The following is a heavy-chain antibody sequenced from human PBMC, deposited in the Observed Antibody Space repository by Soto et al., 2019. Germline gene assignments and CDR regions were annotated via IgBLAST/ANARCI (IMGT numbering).Heavy chain of an antibody. J-gene: IGHJ5*02. CDR2: IIPIFGTA. CDR3: HCSSTSCYRNWFDP. CDR1: GGTFSSYA. D-gene: IGHD2-2*01. Sequence: SVKVSCKASGGTFSSYAISWVRQAPGQGLEWMGGIIPIFGTANYAQKFQGRVTITADESTSTAYMELSSLRSEDTAVYYCHCSSTSCYRNWFDPWGQGTPVTVSS. V-gene: IGHV1-69*13.